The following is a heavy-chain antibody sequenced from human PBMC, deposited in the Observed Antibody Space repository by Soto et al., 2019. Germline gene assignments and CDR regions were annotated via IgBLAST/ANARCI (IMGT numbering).Heavy chain of an antibody. CDR3: AKDMHPNYYYDTSGTVACFDN. CDR1: GGSISSYY. Sequence: SETLSLTCTVSGGSISSYYWSWIRQPPGKGLEWIGYIYYSGSTNYNPSPKSRVTISVDTSKNQFSLKLSSVTAADTAVYYCAKDMHPNYYYDTSGTVACFDNLGLGT. V-gene: IGHV4-59*01. J-gene: IGHJ4*02. D-gene: IGHD3-22*01. CDR2: IYYSGST.